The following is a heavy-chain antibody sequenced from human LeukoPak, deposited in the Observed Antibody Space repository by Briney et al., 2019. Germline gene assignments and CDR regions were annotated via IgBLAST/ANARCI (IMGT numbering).Heavy chain of an antibody. Sequence: GGSLRLSCAASGFSFSTYAMTWVRQAPEKGLEWVSTINTGDITFYANSVKGRFTISRDNSKNALFLQMNSLRAEDTAIYYCVKGGFTYYDDWGQGTLVTVSS. J-gene: IGHJ4*02. D-gene: IGHD3-22*01. CDR1: GFSFSTYA. V-gene: IGHV3-23*01. CDR3: VKGGFTYYDD. CDR2: INTGDIT.